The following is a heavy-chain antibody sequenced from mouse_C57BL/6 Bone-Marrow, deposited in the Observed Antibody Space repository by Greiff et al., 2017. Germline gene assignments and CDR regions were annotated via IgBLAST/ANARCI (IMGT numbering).Heavy chain of an antibody. CDR2: ISYDGSN. J-gene: IGHJ3*01. D-gene: IGHD1-1*01. CDR1: GYSITSGYY. V-gene: IGHV3-6*01. Sequence: EVKLMESGPGLVKPSQSLSLTCSVTGYSITSGYYWNWIRQFPGNKLEWMGYISYDGSNNYNPSLKNRISITRDTSKNQFFLKLNSVTTEDTATYYCADGSSPAWFAYWGQGTLVTVSA. CDR3: ADGSSPAWFAY.